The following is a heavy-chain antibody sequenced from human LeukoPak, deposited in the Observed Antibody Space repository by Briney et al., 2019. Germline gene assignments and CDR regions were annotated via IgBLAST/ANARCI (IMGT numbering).Heavy chain of an antibody. CDR2: IRYDGSNK. CDR3: AKDGGSDPDSFDI. Sequence: PGGSLRLSCAASGFIFNTYVMHWVRQAPGKGLERLAFIRYDGSNKNYADSVKGRFTISRDNTKNSLYLQMNSLRAEDTAVYYCAKDGGSDPDSFDIWGQGTMVTVSS. D-gene: IGHD2-15*01. CDR1: GFIFNTYV. J-gene: IGHJ3*02. V-gene: IGHV3-30*02.